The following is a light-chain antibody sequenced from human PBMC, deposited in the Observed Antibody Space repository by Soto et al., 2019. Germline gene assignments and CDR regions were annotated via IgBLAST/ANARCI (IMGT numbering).Light chain of an antibody. CDR3: QEYGSSPRVT. Sequence: EIVLTQSPGTLSLSPGERGSLSCRASQSVSSTYLAWYQQKPGQGPRLLIYGASSRATGIPDRFSGSGSGTDFTLTISGLEPADFAVYYCQEYGSSPRVTFGGGTKVEI. CDR1: QSVSSTY. J-gene: IGKJ4*01. CDR2: GAS. V-gene: IGKV3-20*01.